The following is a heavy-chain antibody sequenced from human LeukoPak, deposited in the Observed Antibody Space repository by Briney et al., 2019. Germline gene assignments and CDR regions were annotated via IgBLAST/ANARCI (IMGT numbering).Heavy chain of an antibody. CDR2: INHSGST. CDR1: GGSFSGYY. Sequence: PSETLSLTCAVYGGSFSGYYWSWIRQPPGKGLEWIGEINHSGSTNYNPSLKSRVTISVDTSKNQFSLKLSSVTAADTAVYYCARNGPYDYVWGSYRYNDYWGQGTLVTVSS. CDR3: ARNGPYDYVWGSYRYNDY. D-gene: IGHD3-16*02. J-gene: IGHJ4*02. V-gene: IGHV4-34*01.